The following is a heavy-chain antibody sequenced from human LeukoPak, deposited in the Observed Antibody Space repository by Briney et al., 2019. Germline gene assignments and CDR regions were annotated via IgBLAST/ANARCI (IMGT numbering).Heavy chain of an antibody. CDR1: GDSISSSNYY. J-gene: IGHJ3*02. V-gene: IGHV4-39*07. D-gene: IGHD3-10*01. CDR3: ARFSGSTPQNPLNAFDI. CDR2: IYYSGST. Sequence: KPSETLSLTCTVSGDSISSSNYYWGWIRQPPGKGLEWIGSIYYSGSTYYNPSLKSRVTISVDTSKNQFSLKLSSVTAADTAVYYCARFSGSTPQNPLNAFDIWGQGTMVTVSS.